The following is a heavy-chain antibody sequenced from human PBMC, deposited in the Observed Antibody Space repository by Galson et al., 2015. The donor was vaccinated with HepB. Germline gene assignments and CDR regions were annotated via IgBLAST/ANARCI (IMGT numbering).Heavy chain of an antibody. CDR2: MSPKSGNT. Sequence: SVKVPCKASGFTFTSYDINWVRQATGQGLEWMGWMSPKSGNTGYAQKFQGRVTMTRNTSINTAYMELSRLRSEDTAVYYCARDYVVTTRNLFDPWGQGTLVTVSS. D-gene: IGHD2-21*02. V-gene: IGHV1-8*01. J-gene: IGHJ5*02. CDR1: GFTFTSYD. CDR3: ARDYVVTTRNLFDP.